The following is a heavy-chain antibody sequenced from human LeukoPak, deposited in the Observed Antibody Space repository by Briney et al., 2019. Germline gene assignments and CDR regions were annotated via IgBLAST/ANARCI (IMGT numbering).Heavy chain of an antibody. Sequence: PSETLSLTCAVSGGSISSGGYSWSWIRQPPGKGLEWIGYIYHSGSTYYNPSLKSRVTISVDRSKNQFSLKLSSVTAADTAVYYCARELGAFDIWGQGTMVTVSS. CDR1: GGSISSGGYS. CDR2: IYHSGST. V-gene: IGHV4-30-2*01. J-gene: IGHJ3*02. CDR3: ARELGAFDI. D-gene: IGHD6-6*01.